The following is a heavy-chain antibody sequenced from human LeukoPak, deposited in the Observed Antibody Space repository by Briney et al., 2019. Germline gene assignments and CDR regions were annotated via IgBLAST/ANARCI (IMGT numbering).Heavy chain of an antibody. J-gene: IGHJ4*02. CDR2: ICAYNGNT. CDR3: ARDTRLDYGDLSDY. CDR1: GYTFTSYG. Sequence: ASVKVSCKASGYTFTSYGISWVRQAPGQGLEWMGWICAYNGNTNYAQKLQGRVTMTTDTSTSTACMELRSLRSDDTAVYYCARDTRLDYGDLSDYWGQGTLVTVSS. V-gene: IGHV1-18*01. D-gene: IGHD4-17*01.